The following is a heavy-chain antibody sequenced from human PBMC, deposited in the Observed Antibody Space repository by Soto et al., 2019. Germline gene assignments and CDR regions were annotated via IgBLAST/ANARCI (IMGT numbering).Heavy chain of an antibody. CDR2: IIPVFGTA. CDR3: ARGDATKIVVTTYYAMDV. CDR1: GGSLSNYV. Sequence: GASGKVSCKGSGGSLSNYVISWVRQAPGQGLEWMGGIIPVFGTANYAQKFQGRVTITADESTSIVYMDVTSLRSEDTAVYYCARGDATKIVVTTYYAMDVWGQGTTVTVSS. J-gene: IGHJ6*02. V-gene: IGHV1-69*13. D-gene: IGHD3-9*01.